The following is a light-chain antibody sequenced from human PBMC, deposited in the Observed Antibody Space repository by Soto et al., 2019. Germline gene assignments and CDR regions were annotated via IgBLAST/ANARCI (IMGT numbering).Light chain of an antibody. CDR2: DAS. J-gene: IGKJ1*01. Sequence: EIVMTQSPATRSGSPGERATLSCRASQTVNSNLAWYQQKPGQAPRLLIFDASTRATGIPDRFTGSGSGTDFTLTISRLEPEDFAVYYCQFYGDPSKTFGQGTKVDIK. CDR1: QTVNSN. V-gene: IGKV3D-15*01. CDR3: QFYGDPSKT.